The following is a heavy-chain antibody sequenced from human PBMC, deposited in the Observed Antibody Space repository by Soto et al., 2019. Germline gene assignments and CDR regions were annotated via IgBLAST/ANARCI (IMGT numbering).Heavy chain of an antibody. CDR1: GGSISSSSYY. Sequence: PSETLSLTCTVSGGSISSSSYYWGWIRQPPGKGLEWIGSIYYSGSTYYNPSLKSRVTISVDTSKNQFSLKLSSVTAADTAVYYCARGELRHFDWLNWFDPWGQGTLVTVSS. J-gene: IGHJ5*02. V-gene: IGHV4-39*01. D-gene: IGHD3-9*01. CDR2: IYYSGST. CDR3: ARGELRHFDWLNWFDP.